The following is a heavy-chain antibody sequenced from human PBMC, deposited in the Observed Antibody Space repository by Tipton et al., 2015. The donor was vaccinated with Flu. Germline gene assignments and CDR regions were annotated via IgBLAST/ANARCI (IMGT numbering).Heavy chain of an antibody. V-gene: IGHV4-38-2*02. CDR2: FLHSGST. J-gene: IGHJ4*02. CDR3: ARDYGDYYFDS. CDR1: GYSIRSGYL. D-gene: IGHD4-17*01. Sequence: GLVKPSETLSLKCSVSGYSIRSGYLWGWIRQPPGKGLEWIGNFLHSGSTYYNPSLKSRVTMSLDNSKNQFSLKLSSVTAADTAIYYCARDYGDYYFDSWGQGTLVTVSS.